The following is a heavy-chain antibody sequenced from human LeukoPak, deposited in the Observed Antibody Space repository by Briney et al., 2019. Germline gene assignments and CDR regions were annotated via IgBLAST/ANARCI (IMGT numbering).Heavy chain of an antibody. CDR1: GFTFSGSA. Sequence: QPGGSLRLSCAASGFTFSGSAMHWVRQASGKGLEWVGRIRSKANSYATAYAASVKGRFTISRDDSKNTAYLQMNSLKTEDTAVYYCTRPVAGRTDFDYWGQGTLVTVSP. J-gene: IGHJ4*02. CDR3: TRPVAGRTDFDY. V-gene: IGHV3-73*01. CDR2: IRSKANSYAT. D-gene: IGHD6-19*01.